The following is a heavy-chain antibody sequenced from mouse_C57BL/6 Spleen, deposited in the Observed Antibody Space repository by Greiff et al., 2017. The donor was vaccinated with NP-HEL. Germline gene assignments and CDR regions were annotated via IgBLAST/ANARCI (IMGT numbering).Heavy chain of an antibody. CDR2: INPSSGYT. J-gene: IGHJ3*01. CDR3: ASEEVYDGYYTWFAY. Sequence: VQLQQSGAELAKPGASVKLSCKASGYTFTSYWMHWVKQRPGQGLEWIGYINPSSGYTKYNQKFKDKATLTADKSSSTAYMQRSSLTYEDSAVYYCASEEVYDGYYTWFAYWGQGTLVTVAA. V-gene: IGHV1-7*01. D-gene: IGHD2-3*01. CDR1: GYTFTSYW.